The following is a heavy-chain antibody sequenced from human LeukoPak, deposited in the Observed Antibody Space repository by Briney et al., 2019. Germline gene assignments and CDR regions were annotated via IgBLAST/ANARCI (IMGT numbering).Heavy chain of an antibody. D-gene: IGHD3-22*01. CDR1: GFTFDDSA. CDR3: AKAPPYYSDSSGYFQH. V-gene: IGHV3-9*01. CDR2: ISWNSGII. J-gene: IGHJ1*01. Sequence: GGSLRLSCAASGFTFDDSAMHWVRQVPGKVLEWVSGISWNSGIIDYADSVKGRFTISRDNAKNSLYLQMNNLRPDDTAFYYCAKAPPYYSDSSGYFQHWGQGTLVTVSS.